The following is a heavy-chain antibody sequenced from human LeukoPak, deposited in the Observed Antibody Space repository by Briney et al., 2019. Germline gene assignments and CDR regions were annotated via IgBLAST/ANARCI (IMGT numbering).Heavy chain of an antibody. D-gene: IGHD3-10*01. CDR1: GFTFSSYA. CDR3: AREGGVGMDV. CDR2: ISGSGDKT. V-gene: IGHV3-23*01. J-gene: IGHJ6*02. Sequence: GGSLRLSCAASGFTFSSYAMSWVRQAPGKGLEWVSGISGSGDKTNYADSVKGRFTFSRDNSKNTLYLQMNSLRAEDTAVYYCAREGGVGMDVWGQGTTVTVSS.